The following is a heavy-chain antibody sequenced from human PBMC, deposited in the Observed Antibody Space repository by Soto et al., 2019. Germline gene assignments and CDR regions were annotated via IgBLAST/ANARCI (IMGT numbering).Heavy chain of an antibody. CDR1: GFTFNDYW. CDR2: INGDGSTT. Sequence: EVQLVESGGGLVQPGGSLRLSCVASGFTFNDYWMHWVRQAPGKGLVWVARINGDGSTTTYADSVHGRFTISRANARNTLYLHLSSLRPEDTALYYCARGYSSGPDSWGQGTLVTVSA. J-gene: IGHJ4*02. V-gene: IGHV3-74*01. D-gene: IGHD6-19*01. CDR3: ARGYSSGPDS.